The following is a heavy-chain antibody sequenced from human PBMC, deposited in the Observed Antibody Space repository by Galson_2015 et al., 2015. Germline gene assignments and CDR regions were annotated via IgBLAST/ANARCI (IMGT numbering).Heavy chain of an antibody. D-gene: IGHD4-11*01. CDR2: IYHSRST. J-gene: IGHJ5*02. V-gene: IGHV4-30-2*01. Sequence: TLSLTCAVSGGSISSGGYSWSWIRQPPGKGLEWIGYIYHSRSTYYNPSLKSRVTISVDRSKNQFSLKLSSVTAADTAVYYCARDRLGYSRWFDPWGQGTLVTVSS. CDR1: GGSISSGGYS. CDR3: ARDRLGYSRWFDP.